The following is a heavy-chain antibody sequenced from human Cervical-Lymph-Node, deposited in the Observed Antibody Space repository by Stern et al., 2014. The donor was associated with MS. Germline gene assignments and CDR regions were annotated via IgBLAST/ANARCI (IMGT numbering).Heavy chain of an antibody. J-gene: IGHJ3*02. Sequence: VQLVQSGAEVKKPGAPVKVSCKASGYTFTSYGISWARQAPGHGLEWVGWSSAYNGNTTDAQKLQGRVPMTTDTSTSTAYMELRSLRSDDTAVYYCARGLLGSENAFDIWGQGTMVTVSS. CDR2: SSAYNGNT. V-gene: IGHV1-18*01. CDR1: GYTFTSYG. CDR3: ARGLLGSENAFDI. D-gene: IGHD2-15*01.